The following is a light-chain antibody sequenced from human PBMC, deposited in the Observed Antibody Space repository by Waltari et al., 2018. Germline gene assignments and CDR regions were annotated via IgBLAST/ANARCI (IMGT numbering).Light chain of an antibody. CDR1: KSISSH. V-gene: IGKV1-39*01. J-gene: IGKJ2*01. Sequence: DIEMTQSPSPLSASLGDRVTITCRASKSISSHLSLYQQKPGRAPTLLIYGISKLNGAVPPRFSGSGSGTDFTLTISSLQPEDTATYDYQQSYSTPPITFGRGTKLEI. CDR2: GIS. CDR3: QQSYSTPPIT.